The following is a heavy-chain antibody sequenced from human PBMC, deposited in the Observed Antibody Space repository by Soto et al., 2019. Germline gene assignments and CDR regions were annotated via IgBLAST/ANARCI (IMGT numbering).Heavy chain of an antibody. J-gene: IGHJ6*03. CDR2: INHSGST. D-gene: IGHD2-2*02. V-gene: IGHV4-34*01. CDR1: GGSFSGHY. Sequence: SETLSLTCAVYGGSFSGHYWSWIRQPPGKGLERIGEINHSGSTNYNPSLKSRVTISVDTSKNQFSLKLSSVTAADTAVYYCARGGGYCSSTSCYIKANYYYYYYMDVWGKGTTVTVSS. CDR3: ARGGGYCSSTSCYIKANYYYYYYMDV.